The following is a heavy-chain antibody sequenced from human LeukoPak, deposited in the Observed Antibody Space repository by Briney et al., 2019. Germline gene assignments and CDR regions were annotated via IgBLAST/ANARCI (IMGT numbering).Heavy chain of an antibody. CDR2: ISTSGDST. D-gene: IGHD6-19*01. CDR3: VKNGWLDY. Sequence: GGSLRLSCAASGFTFSSQNMNWARQAPGKGLEWVAYISTSGDSTKYADSVECRFTISRDNVENSLYLLMNSLRVDDTAVYYCVKNGWLDYWGQGIVVTVSS. J-gene: IGHJ4*02. CDR1: GFTFSSQN. V-gene: IGHV3-21*01.